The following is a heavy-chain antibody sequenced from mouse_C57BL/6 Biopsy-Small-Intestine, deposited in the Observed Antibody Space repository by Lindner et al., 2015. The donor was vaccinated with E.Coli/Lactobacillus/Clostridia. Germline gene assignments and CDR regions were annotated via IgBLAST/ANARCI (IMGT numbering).Heavy chain of an antibody. J-gene: IGHJ3*01. D-gene: IGHD1-1*02. Sequence: SVKVSCKASGFTFSSYYMDWVRQAPGQGPEWLGLISPSGGATTYAQHFQGRLTMTRDTSTSTLYMELRSLTSEDTAIYYCARERYCSGGNCDDAFDLWGQGTVVTVSS. CDR3: ARERYCSGGNCDDAFDL. CDR2: ISPSGGAT. CDR1: GFTFSSYY. V-gene: IGHV1-64*01.